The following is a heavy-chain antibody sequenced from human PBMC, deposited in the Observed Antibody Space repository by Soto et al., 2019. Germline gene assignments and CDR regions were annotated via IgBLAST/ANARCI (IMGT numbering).Heavy chain of an antibody. J-gene: IGHJ5*02. CDR1: GFTFSDSW. CDR2: IKPDESEK. V-gene: IGHV3-7*04. D-gene: IGHD4-4*01. Sequence: EVQLVESGGGLVQPGGSLRLSCTASGFTFSDSWMTWVRQAPGKGLEWVARIKPDESEKKYADSVKGRFSISRDNAKKSMYLQMDRLRGEDTAVYYCVRGGSNYASWGQGTLFTVSS. CDR3: VRGGSNYAS.